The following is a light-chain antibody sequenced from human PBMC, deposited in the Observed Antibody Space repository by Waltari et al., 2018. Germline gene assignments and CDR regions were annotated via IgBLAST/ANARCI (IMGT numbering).Light chain of an antibody. V-gene: IGKV3-11*01. CDR2: DAS. Sequence: EIVLTQSPATLSLSPGERATLSCRARQSVRSYLAWYQQKPGQAPRLLIYDASTRATGIAARFSGSGSGTDFTLTISSLEPEDSAVYYCQERSDWRGLTFGPGTKVDIK. CDR1: QSVRSY. J-gene: IGKJ3*01. CDR3: QERSDWRGLT.